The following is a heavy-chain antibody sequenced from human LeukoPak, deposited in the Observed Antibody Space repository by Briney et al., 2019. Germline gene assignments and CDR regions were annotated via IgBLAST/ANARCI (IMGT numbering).Heavy chain of an antibody. Sequence: PGGSLRISCAASGFTFSSYAMSWVRQAPGKGLEWVLAISGSGGSTYYADSVKGRFSISRDNSKNTLYLQMNSLRAEDTAVYYCSSTSLAWAGFDYWGQGTLVTVSS. V-gene: IGHV3-23*01. CDR2: ISGSGGST. CDR3: SSTSLAWAGFDY. D-gene: IGHD2-2*01. CDR1: GFTFSSYA. J-gene: IGHJ4*02.